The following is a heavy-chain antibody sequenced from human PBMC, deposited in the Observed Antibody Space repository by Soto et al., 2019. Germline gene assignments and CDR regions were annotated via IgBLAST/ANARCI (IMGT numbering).Heavy chain of an antibody. CDR2: ISGSGGST. CDR3: XLQRTTVYIVYFDY. V-gene: IGHV3-23*01. J-gene: IGHJ4*02. D-gene: IGHD4-17*01. Sequence: EVQLLESGGDLVQPGGSLRLSCAASGFSFSNYAMSWVRQAPGKGLEWVSIISGSGGSTDYADSVKGRFTISRDNSKXXXXXXXXXXXXXXXXXXXXXLQRTTVYIVYFDYWGQGTLVTVSS. CDR1: GFSFSNYA.